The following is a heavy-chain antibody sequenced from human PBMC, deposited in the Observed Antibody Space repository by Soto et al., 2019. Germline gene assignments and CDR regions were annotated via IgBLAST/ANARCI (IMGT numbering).Heavy chain of an antibody. J-gene: IGHJ6*02. CDR3: ARDFSLYSSSSDYYYYYGMDV. CDR2: INPSGGST. CDR1: GYTFTSYY. D-gene: IGHD6-6*01. V-gene: IGHV1-46*01. Sequence: ASVKVSCKASGYTFTSYYMHWVRQAPGQGLEWMGIINPSGGSTSYAQKFQGRVTMTRDTSTSTVYMELSSLRSEDTAVYYCARDFSLYSSSSDYYYYYGMDVWGQGTTVTVSS.